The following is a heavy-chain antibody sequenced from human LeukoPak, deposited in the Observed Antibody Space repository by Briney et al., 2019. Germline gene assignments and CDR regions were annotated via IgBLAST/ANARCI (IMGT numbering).Heavy chain of an antibody. Sequence: AGGSLRLSCAASGFTFSTYGMSWVRQAPGKGLVWVSRINSDGSSTSYADSVKGRFTISRDNAKNTLYLQMNSLRAEDTAVYYCARPGSYSTGGFDPWGQGTLVTVSS. J-gene: IGHJ5*02. V-gene: IGHV3-74*01. CDR2: INSDGSST. CDR3: ARPGSYSTGGFDP. CDR1: GFTFSTYG. D-gene: IGHD1-26*01.